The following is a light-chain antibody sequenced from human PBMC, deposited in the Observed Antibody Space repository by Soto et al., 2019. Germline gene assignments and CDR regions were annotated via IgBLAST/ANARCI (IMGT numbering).Light chain of an antibody. CDR2: DTS. V-gene: IGKV1-39*01. CDR3: QQSHT. J-gene: IGKJ4*01. CDR1: QNFISY. Sequence: DIQMTQSPSSLSASVGDRVTITCRASQNFISYLNWYQQKPGKAPKLLISDTSSVQSGVPSRFSGGGSGTEFTRTITSLQPEDFAIYYCQQSHTFGGGTRVEIK.